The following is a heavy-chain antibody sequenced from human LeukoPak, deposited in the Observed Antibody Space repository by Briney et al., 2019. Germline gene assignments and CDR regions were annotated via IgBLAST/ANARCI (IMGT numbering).Heavy chain of an antibody. CDR2: IYYSGST. D-gene: IGHD5-18*01. CDR3: ARLEDVDTAMVPHRHFDY. V-gene: IGHV4-39*01. J-gene: IGHJ4*02. CDR1: GGSISSGGYY. Sequence: SETLSLTCTVSGGSISSGGYYWGWIRQPPGKGLEWFGSIYYSGSTYDNPSLKSRVTISVDTSKNQFSLKLSSVTAADTAVYYCARLEDVDTAMVPHRHFDYWGQGTLVTVSS.